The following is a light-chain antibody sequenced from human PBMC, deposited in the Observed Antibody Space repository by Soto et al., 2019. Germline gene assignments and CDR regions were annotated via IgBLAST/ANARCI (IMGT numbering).Light chain of an antibody. CDR2: AAS. J-gene: IGKJ1*01. V-gene: IGKV1-27*01. CDR3: QKYNTTPRT. CDR1: QDISDH. Sequence: DFQMTQSPSSLSASVGDRVTITCRASQDISDHLAWYQQKPGKVPNLLIYAASTLQSGGPSRFSGGGSGTDFTLTISSLHPEDVATYYCQKYNTTPRTFGQGTKVELK.